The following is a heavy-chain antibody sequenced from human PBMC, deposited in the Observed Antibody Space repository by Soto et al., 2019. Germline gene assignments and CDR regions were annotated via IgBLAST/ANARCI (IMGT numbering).Heavy chain of an antibody. J-gene: IGHJ6*02. D-gene: IGHD2-2*02. V-gene: IGHV1-18*01. CDR1: GYNFPSYG. CDR3: ARGGDCSSTSCYTLNYYYGLDV. Sequence: QVQLVQSGAEVKKPGASVKVSCQTSGYNFPSYGINWVRQAPGQGLEWMGWISSYSGNTKYAQNLQGRVTMTADTSTTTAYMELRSLRSDDTAVYYCARGGDCSSTSCYTLNYYYGLDVWGQGTTVIVSS. CDR2: ISSYSGNT.